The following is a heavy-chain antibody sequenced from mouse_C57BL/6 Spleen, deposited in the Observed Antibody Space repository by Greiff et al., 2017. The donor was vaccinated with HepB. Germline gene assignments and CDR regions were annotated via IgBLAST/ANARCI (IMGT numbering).Heavy chain of an antibody. CDR1: GFTFSSYA. V-gene: IGHV5-4*03. Sequence: EVKLVESGGGLVKPGGSLKLSCAASGFTFSSYAMSWVRQTPEKRLEWVATISDGGSYTYYPDNVKGRFTISRDNAKNNLYLQMSHLKSEDTAVYYCAKTAAWFAYWGKGTLVTVSA. CDR2: ISDGGSYT. D-gene: IGHD3-2*01. J-gene: IGHJ3*01. CDR3: AKTAAWFAY.